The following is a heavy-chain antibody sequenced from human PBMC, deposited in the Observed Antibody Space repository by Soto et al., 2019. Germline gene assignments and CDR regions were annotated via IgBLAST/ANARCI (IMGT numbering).Heavy chain of an antibody. CDR3: ARWGGGGYYDSSGSRA. V-gene: IGHV4-59*01. CDR2: IYYSGST. J-gene: IGHJ5*02. CDR1: GGSISSYY. Sequence: PAETLSLTCTVSGGSISSYYWSWIRQPPGKGLEWIGYIYYSGSTSYNPSLKSRVTISVDTSKNQFSLKLSSVTAADTAVYYCARWGGGGYYDSSGSRAWGQGTLVTVSS. D-gene: IGHD3-22*01.